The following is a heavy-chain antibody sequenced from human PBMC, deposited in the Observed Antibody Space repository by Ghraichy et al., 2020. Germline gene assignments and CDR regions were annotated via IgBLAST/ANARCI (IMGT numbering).Heavy chain of an antibody. Sequence: SETLSLTCTVSGGSISSYYWSWIRQPPGKGLEWIGYIYYSGSTNYNPSLKSRVTISVDTSKNQFSLKLSSVTAADTAVYYCARGYDFWSEYYYGMDVWGQGTTVTVSS. CDR3: ARGYDFWSEYYYGMDV. J-gene: IGHJ6*02. V-gene: IGHV4-59*01. D-gene: IGHD3-3*01. CDR1: GGSISSYY. CDR2: IYYSGST.